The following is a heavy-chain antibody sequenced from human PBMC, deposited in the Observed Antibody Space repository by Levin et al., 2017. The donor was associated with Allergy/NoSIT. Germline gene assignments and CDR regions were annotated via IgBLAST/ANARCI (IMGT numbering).Heavy chain of an antibody. Sequence: GGSLRLSCAASGFTFSSYSMNWVRQAPGKGLEWVSYISSSSSTIYYADSVKGRFTISRDNAKNSLYLQMNSLRAEDTAVYYCARAAGSSSRYFDYWGQGTLVTVSS. V-gene: IGHV3-48*01. CDR2: ISSSSSTI. CDR3: ARAAGSSSRYFDY. J-gene: IGHJ4*02. CDR1: GFTFSSYS. D-gene: IGHD6-6*01.